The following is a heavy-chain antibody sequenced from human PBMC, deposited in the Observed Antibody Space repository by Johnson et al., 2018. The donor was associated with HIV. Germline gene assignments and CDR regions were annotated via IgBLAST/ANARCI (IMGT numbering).Heavy chain of an antibody. CDR2: IPYDGTNK. J-gene: IGHJ3*02. V-gene: IGHV3-30-3*01. D-gene: IGHD3-22*01. Sequence: QVQLVESGGGVVQPGRSLRLSCVASGFTFSSYAMHWVRQAPGKGLEWVAVIPYDGTNKYYADSVKGRFTISRDNSKNTLYLQMSSLRAEDTAVYYFARSNSISMIVLVTGGAFDIWGQGTMITVSS. CDR3: ARSNSISMIVLVTGGAFDI. CDR1: GFTFSSYA.